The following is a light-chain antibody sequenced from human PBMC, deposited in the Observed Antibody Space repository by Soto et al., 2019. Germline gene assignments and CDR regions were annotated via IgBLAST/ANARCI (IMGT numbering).Light chain of an antibody. CDR1: QNIYTY. J-gene: IGKJ1*01. V-gene: IGKV1-39*01. Sequence: DIQMTQSPSSLSASVGDRVTITCRASQNIYTYLHWYQQKPGKAPNLLIYLTSNLQSGVPSRFSGSGSGTVFTLTIASLQPEDFATYYCQHSLDTPRTFGPGTKVEIK. CDR3: QHSLDTPRT. CDR2: LTS.